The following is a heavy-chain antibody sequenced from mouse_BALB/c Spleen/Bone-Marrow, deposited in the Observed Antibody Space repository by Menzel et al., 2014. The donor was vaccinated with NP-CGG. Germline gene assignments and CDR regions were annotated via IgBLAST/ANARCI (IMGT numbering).Heavy chain of an antibody. CDR1: GYTFTSYW. CDR3: ASGPWYFDV. V-gene: IGHV1S81*02. D-gene: IGHD3-1*01. CDR2: INPTNGST. Sequence: VQLQESGAELVRPGVSVKLSCKASGYTFTSYWMHWIKQRPEQGLERIGGINPTNGSTNYNEEFKTKATLTVDKSSSTAYMQLSSLTSEDSAVYYCASGPWYFDVWGAGTTVTVSS. J-gene: IGHJ1*01.